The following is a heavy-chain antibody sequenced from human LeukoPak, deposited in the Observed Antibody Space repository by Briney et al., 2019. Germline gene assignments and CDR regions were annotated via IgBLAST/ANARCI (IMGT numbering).Heavy chain of an antibody. J-gene: IGHJ4*02. CDR1: GFTVSSNY. V-gene: IGHV3-53*05. CDR3: ARDRNWNLPGGDY. Sequence: GGSLRPSCAASGFTVSSNYMSWVRQAPGKGLEWVSVIYSGGSTYYADSVKGRFTISRDNSKNTLYLQMNSLRAEDTAVYYCARDRNWNLPGGDYWGQGTLVTVSS. CDR2: IYSGGST. D-gene: IGHD1-1*01.